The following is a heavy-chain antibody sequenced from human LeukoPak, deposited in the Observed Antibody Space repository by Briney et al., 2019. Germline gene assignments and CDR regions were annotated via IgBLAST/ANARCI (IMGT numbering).Heavy chain of an antibody. CDR3: SRDKDYGEPFDY. D-gene: IGHD4-17*01. V-gene: IGHV3-33*01. CDR1: GFTLSSYG. J-gene: IGHJ4*02. Sequence: GGSLRLSCTASGFTLSSYGMHWVRQAPGKGLEWVTAIWHDGSNKYYADSVKGRFTISRDNAKNSLYLQMNSLRAEDTAVYYCSRDKDYGEPFDYWGQGTLVTVSS. CDR2: IWHDGSNK.